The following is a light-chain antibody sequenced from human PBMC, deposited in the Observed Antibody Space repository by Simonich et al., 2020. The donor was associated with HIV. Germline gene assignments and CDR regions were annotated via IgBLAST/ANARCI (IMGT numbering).Light chain of an antibody. J-gene: IGKJ5*01. Sequence: EIVLTQSPATLSLSPGERATLSCRASQSVSSYLAWYQQKPGQDPRLLIYGASNRATGIPARFSGSGPGTDFTLTISSLEPEDFAVYYCQQRSNWPITFGQGTRLEIK. V-gene: IGKV3D-11*02. CDR2: GAS. CDR1: QSVSSY. CDR3: QQRSNWPIT.